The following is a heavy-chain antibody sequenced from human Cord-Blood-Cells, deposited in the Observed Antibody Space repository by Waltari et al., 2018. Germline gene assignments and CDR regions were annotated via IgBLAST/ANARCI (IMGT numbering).Heavy chain of an antibody. J-gene: IGHJ3*02. CDR2: INPNGGGK. D-gene: IGHD7-27*01. CDR3: ARSGLQTGDDAFDI. CDR1: GYTFTGYY. V-gene: IGHV1-2*02. Sequence: QVQLVQSGAEVKKPGASVKVSCKASGYTFTGYYLHWVRQVPGQGLEWMGWINPNGGGKNYAQKFQGRVTMTRDTSISTAYMELSRLRSDDTAVYYCARSGLQTGDDAFDIWGQGTMVTVSS.